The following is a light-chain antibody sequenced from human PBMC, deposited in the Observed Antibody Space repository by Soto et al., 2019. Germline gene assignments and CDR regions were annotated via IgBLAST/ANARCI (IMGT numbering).Light chain of an antibody. V-gene: IGKV3-11*01. CDR3: QQRTPWLT. CDR1: ESVSDY. Sequence: EIVLTQSPATLSLSPGERATLSCRASESVSDYIAWYQQKPGQPPRLVIYDTSKRAPGVPARFSGSGSGTDFTLTISSLEPEDFAVCYWQQRTPWLTFGGGTKVEIK. J-gene: IGKJ4*01. CDR2: DTS.